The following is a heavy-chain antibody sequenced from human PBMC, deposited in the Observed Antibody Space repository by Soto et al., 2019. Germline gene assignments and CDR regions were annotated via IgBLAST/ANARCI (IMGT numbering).Heavy chain of an antibody. CDR3: VRTYYYDRDASDY. V-gene: IGHV3-7*05. Sequence: GGSLKLSCAASGFTFSSYWMSWVRQAPGKGLEWVANIKQDGTEKYYVDSVKGRLTISRDNAKNSLYLQMNSLRAEDTAVYYCVRTYYYDRDASDYWGQGTLVTVSS. J-gene: IGHJ4*02. CDR1: GFTFSSYW. CDR2: IKQDGTEK. D-gene: IGHD3-22*01.